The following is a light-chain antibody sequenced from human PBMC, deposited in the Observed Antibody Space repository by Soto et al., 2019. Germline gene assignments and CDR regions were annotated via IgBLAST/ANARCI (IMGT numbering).Light chain of an antibody. V-gene: IGLV2-23*01. J-gene: IGLJ2*01. CDR2: EGS. CDR3: SSFAGSDTVI. Sequence: QSALTQPASVSGSPGQSITISCTGTSSNLGSYNLVSWYQQHPGKPPKLLIYEGSKRPSGVSDRFSGSKSGNMASLTISGLQAEDEADYYCSSFAGSDTVIFGGGTKLTVL. CDR1: SSNLGSYNL.